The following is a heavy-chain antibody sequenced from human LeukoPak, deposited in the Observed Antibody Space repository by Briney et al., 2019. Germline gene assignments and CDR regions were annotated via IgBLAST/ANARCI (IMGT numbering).Heavy chain of an antibody. D-gene: IGHD2-15*01. CDR1: GYTFTGYY. J-gene: IGHJ4*02. V-gene: IGHV1-2*02. Sequence: ASVKVSCKASGYTFTGYYMHWVRQAPGQGLEWMGWINPNSGGTNYAQKFQGRVTMTRDKSISTAYLQWSSLKASDTAMYYCARLGCFSGGSCSFDYWGQGTLVTVSS. CDR3: ARLGCFSGGSCSFDY. CDR2: INPNSGGT.